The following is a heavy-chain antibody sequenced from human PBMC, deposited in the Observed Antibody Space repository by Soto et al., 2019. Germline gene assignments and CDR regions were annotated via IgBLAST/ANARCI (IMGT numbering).Heavy chain of an antibody. CDR1: GYTFTSYA. CDR2: INAGNGNT. V-gene: IGHV1-3*01. CDR3: ARDHRVAIAVAGTTGAFDI. D-gene: IGHD6-19*01. J-gene: IGHJ3*02. Sequence: ASVKVSCKASGYTFTSYAMHWVRQAPGQRLEWMGWINAGNGNTKYSQKFQGRVTITRDTSASTAYMELSSLRSEDTAVYYCARDHRVAIAVAGTTGAFDIWGQGTMVTVSS.